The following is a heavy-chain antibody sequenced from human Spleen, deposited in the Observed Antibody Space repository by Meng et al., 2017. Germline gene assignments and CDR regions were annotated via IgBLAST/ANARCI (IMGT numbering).Heavy chain of an antibody. CDR2: VYYSGIT. CDR1: GGSIRSGRYY. J-gene: IGHJ5*02. CDR3: ARDLWELRYKAPFDP. V-gene: IGHV4-39*07. D-gene: IGHD3-16*01. Sequence: QESGPGLVKPSETLSLTWAVAGGSIRSGRYYWNWIRQAPGKGLEWIGSVYYSGITYYNPSLESRVTISVDTSKNQFSLKLSSVTAADTAVYYCARDLWELRYKAPFDPWGQGILVTVSS.